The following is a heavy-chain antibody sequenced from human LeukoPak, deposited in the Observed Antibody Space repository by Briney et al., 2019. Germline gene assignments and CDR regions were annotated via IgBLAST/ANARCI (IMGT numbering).Heavy chain of an antibody. V-gene: IGHV3-53*01. CDR3: ARVIRSGNYYFDY. J-gene: IGHJ4*02. D-gene: IGHD6-25*01. CDR1: GFTVSLSY. CDR2: IHSAGST. Sequence: GGSLRLSCAASGFTVSLSYMSWVRQAPGRGLEWVSMIHSAGSTYYADSVRGRFTISRDNSKATLFLQMNSLKADYTAVYFCARVIRSGNYYFDYWGQGTLVTVSS.